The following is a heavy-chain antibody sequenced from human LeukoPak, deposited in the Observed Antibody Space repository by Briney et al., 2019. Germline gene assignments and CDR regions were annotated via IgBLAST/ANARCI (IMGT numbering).Heavy chain of an antibody. J-gene: IGHJ4*02. D-gene: IGHD1-14*01. Sequence: PSETLSLTCTVSGGSISSSSYYWGWIRQPPGKGVEWIGSISNSGSTYYNPSLKSRVTISVDTSKSRLSLNLSSVTAADTAVYYCARGVRLTSFDYWGQGTLVTVSS. CDR1: GGSISSSSYY. CDR2: ISNSGST. CDR3: ARGVRLTSFDY. V-gene: IGHV4-39*07.